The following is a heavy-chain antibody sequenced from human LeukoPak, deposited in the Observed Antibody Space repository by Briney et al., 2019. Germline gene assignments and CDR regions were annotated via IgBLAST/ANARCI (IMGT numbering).Heavy chain of an antibody. J-gene: IGHJ4*02. V-gene: IGHV4-59*01. CDR2: IYYSGST. Sequence: SESLSLTCTVSGGSISSYYWSWIRQPPGKGLEWIGYIYYSGSTNYNPSLKSRVTISVDTSKNQFSLKLSSVTAADTAVYYCARVLANVFDYWGQGTLVAVSS. CDR1: GGSISSYY. CDR3: ARVLANVFDY. D-gene: IGHD4/OR15-4a*01.